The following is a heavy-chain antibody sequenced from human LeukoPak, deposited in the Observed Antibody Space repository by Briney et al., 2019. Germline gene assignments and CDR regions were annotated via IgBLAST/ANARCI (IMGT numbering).Heavy chain of an antibody. V-gene: IGHV3-30-3*01. CDR3: ARDWRDTAMVTSHYFDY. Sequence: GRSLRLSCAASGFTFSSYAMHWVRQAPGKGLEWVAVISYDGSNKYYADSVKGRFTISRDNSKNTLYLQMNSLRAEDTAVYYCARDWRDTAMVTSHYFDYWGQGTLVTVSS. CDR2: ISYDGSNK. D-gene: IGHD5-18*01. CDR1: GFTFSSYA. J-gene: IGHJ4*02.